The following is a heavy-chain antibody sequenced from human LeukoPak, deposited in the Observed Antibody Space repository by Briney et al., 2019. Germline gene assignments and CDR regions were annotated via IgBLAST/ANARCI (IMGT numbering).Heavy chain of an antibody. CDR3: ARSYGSGRIDWFDP. Sequence: PSETLSLTCAVYGESFSGYYWSWIRQPPGKGLEWIGEINHSGSTNYNPSLKSRVTISVDTSKNQFSLKLSSVTAADTAVYYCARSYGSGRIDWFDPWGQGTLVTVSS. CDR1: GESFSGYY. V-gene: IGHV4-34*01. D-gene: IGHD3-10*01. CDR2: INHSGST. J-gene: IGHJ5*02.